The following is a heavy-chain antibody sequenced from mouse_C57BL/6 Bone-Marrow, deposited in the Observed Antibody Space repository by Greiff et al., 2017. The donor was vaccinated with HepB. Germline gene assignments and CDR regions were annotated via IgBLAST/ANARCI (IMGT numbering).Heavy chain of an antibody. J-gene: IGHJ4*01. Sequence: DVHLVESGGGLVKPGGSLKLSCAASGFTFSDYGMHWVRQAPEKGLEWVAYISSGSSTIYYADTVKGRFTISRDNAKNTLFLQMTSLRSEDTAMYYCARDLKGNAMDYWGQGTSVTVSS. CDR2: ISSGSSTI. CDR1: GFTFSDYG. V-gene: IGHV5-17*01. CDR3: ARDLKGNAMDY.